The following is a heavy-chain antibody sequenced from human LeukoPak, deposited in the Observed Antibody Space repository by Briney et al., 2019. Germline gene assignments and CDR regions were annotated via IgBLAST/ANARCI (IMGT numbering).Heavy chain of an antibody. CDR3: AKAELGVDTFFDY. CDR1: GFTFSDYA. Sequence: GGSLRLSCAASGFTFSDYALGWVRQAPGRGLEWVATLSGSGAGTYYSDSVQGRFTISRDNSKRTLFLQMNSLRAEDTASYYCAKAELGVDTFFDYWGQGTLVTVSS. D-gene: IGHD3-3*01. J-gene: IGHJ4*02. V-gene: IGHV3-23*01. CDR2: LSGSGAGT.